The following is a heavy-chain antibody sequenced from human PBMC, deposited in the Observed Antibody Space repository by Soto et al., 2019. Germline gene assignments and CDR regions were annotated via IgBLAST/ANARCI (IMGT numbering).Heavy chain of an antibody. Sequence: QVQLVDSGGGVVQPGRSLRLSCAASGFNFNNYGMHWVRQAPGKGLEWVAVIWYDGSKKYYADSVKGRFTISRDNSKNTLYLQMNSLRAEDTAVYYCARVAVAGTFGYFDYWGQGTLVTVSS. CDR2: IWYDGSKK. D-gene: IGHD6-19*01. CDR1: GFNFNNYG. J-gene: IGHJ4*02. V-gene: IGHV3-33*01. CDR3: ARVAVAGTFGYFDY.